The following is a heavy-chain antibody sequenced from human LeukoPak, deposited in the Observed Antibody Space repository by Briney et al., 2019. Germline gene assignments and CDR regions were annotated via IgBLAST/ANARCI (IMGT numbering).Heavy chain of an antibody. D-gene: IGHD6-6*01. Sequence: GGSLRLSCAASGFTFSSYWMSWVRQAPGKGLEWVSGISNSGGSTYYADSVKGRFTISRDNSKNTLYLQMNSLRAEDTAVYYCAKETSSSFDYWGQGTLVTVSS. CDR2: ISNSGGST. CDR3: AKETSSSFDY. J-gene: IGHJ4*02. CDR1: GFTFSSYW. V-gene: IGHV3-23*01.